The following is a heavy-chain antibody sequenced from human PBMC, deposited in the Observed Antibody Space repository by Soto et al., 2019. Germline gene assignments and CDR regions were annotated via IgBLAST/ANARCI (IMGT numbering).Heavy chain of an antibody. CDR2: IWYDGSNK. CDR1: GFTFSSYG. D-gene: IGHD3-22*01. J-gene: IGHJ3*02. V-gene: IGHV3-33*01. CDR3: ARGPPNDYDSSGYYLRADAFDI. Sequence: QVQLVESGGGVVQPGRSLRLSCAASGFTFSSYGMHWVRQAPGKGLEWVAVIWYDGSNKYYADSVKGRFTISRDNSKNTLYLQMNSLRAEDTAVYYCARGPPNDYDSSGYYLRADAFDIWGQGTMVTVSS.